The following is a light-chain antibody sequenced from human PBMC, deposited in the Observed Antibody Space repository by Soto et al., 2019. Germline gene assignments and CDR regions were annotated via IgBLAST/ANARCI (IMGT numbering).Light chain of an antibody. V-gene: IGKV1-5*03. J-gene: IGKJ1*01. CDR2: KAS. CDR3: QQYNNYFWA. Sequence: DIQMTQSPSTLSGSVGDRVTITCRASQTINTWLAWYQQKPGKAPKLLILKASSLESGVPSRFSGSGSGTEFTLTISSLQPDDLATYYCQQYNNYFWAFGQGTKVDIK. CDR1: QTINTW.